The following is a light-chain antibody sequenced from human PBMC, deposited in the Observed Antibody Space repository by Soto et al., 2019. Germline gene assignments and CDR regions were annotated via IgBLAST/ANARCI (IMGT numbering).Light chain of an antibody. Sequence: QSALTQPASVSGSPGQSITISCTGTSSDVGGYNYVSWYQQHPGKAPKLMIYDVSNRPSGVSNRFSGSKSGNTASLTISGLQAEDEADYYRSSYTSSSSGEFGGGTKLPVL. CDR3: SSYTSSSSGE. J-gene: IGLJ2*01. V-gene: IGLV2-14*01. CDR2: DVS. CDR1: SSDVGGYNY.